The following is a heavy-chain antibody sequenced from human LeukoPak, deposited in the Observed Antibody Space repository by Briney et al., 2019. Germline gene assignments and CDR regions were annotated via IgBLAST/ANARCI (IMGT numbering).Heavy chain of an antibody. D-gene: IGHD3-10*01. J-gene: IGHJ4*02. CDR2: MNPNSGNR. Sequence: GASVKVSCTASGYTFTSYDINWVRQATGQGLEWMGWMNPNSGNRGYAQTCQGRVTMTRNTSISTAYMELSSLRSEDTAVYYCARGLSYYGSGSYIGDYWGQGTLVTVSS. CDR1: GYTFTSYD. V-gene: IGHV1-8*01. CDR3: ARGLSYYGSGSYIGDY.